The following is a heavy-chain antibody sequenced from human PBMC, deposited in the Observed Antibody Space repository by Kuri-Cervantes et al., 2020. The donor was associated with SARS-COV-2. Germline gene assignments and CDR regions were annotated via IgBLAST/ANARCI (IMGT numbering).Heavy chain of an antibody. CDR1: GGSISSSSYY. D-gene: IGHD4/OR15-4a*01. Sequence: LRLSCTVSGGSISSSSYYWGWIRQPPGKGLEWIGSIYYSGSTYYNPSLKSRVTISVDTSKNQSSLKLSSVTAADTAVYYCARDLPSDYTYYYYYMDVWGRGTTVTVSS. CDR2: IYYSGST. CDR3: ARDLPSDYTYYYYYMDV. J-gene: IGHJ6*03. V-gene: IGHV4-39*02.